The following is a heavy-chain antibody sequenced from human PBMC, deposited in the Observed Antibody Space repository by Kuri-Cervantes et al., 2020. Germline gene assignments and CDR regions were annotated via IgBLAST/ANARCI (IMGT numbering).Heavy chain of an antibody. CDR3: ARGAYCSSTSCYSYFDY. CDR1: GFTFSSYA. CDR2: IYSGGST. Sequence: GESLKISCAASGFTFSSYAMSWVRQAPGKGLEWISVIYSGGSTYYADSVKGRFTISRDNSKNTLYLQMNSLRAEDTAVYYCARGAYCSSTSCYSYFDYWGQGTLVTVSS. V-gene: IGHV3-66*01. D-gene: IGHD2-2*01. J-gene: IGHJ4*02.